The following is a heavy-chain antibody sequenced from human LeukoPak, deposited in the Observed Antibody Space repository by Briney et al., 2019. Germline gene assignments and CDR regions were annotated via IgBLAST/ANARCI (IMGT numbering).Heavy chain of an antibody. CDR2: INHSGST. J-gene: IGHJ6*02. CDR1: GGSFSGYY. V-gene: IGHV4-34*01. CDR3: ARGPRIAAAGQNYYYYGMDV. Sequence: SETLSLTCAVYGGSFSGYYWSWIRQSPGKGLEWLGEINHSGSTNYNPSLKSRVTISVDTSKNQFSLKLSSVTAADTAVYYCARGPRIAAAGQNYYYYGMDVWGQGTTVTVSS. D-gene: IGHD6-13*01.